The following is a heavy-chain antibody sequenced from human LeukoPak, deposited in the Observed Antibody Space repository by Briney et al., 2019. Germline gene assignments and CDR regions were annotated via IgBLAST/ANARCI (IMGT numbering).Heavy chain of an antibody. J-gene: IGHJ4*02. V-gene: IGHV3-7*03. Sequence: PGGSLRLSCAASGFTFSSYWMSWVRQTPGKGLEWVANIKQDGSEKYYVDSVKGRFTISRDNAKNSLYLQMNSLRAEDTAVYYCARAGYYDSSGYYYFDYWGQGTLVTVSS. D-gene: IGHD3-22*01. CDR1: GFTFSSYW. CDR2: IKQDGSEK. CDR3: ARAGYYDSSGYYYFDY.